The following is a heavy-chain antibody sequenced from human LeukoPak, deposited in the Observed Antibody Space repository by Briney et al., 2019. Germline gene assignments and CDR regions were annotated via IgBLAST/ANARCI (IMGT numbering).Heavy chain of an antibody. J-gene: IGHJ6*02. CDR3: ATVTSGEVGATGMDV. CDR2: FDPEDGET. Sequence: ASVKVSCKVSGYTLTELSMHWVRQAPGKGLEWMGGFDPEDGETIYAQKFQGRVTMTEDTSTDTAYMELSSLRSEDTAVYYCATVTSGEVGATGMDVRGQGTTVTVSS. V-gene: IGHV1-24*01. D-gene: IGHD1-26*01. CDR1: GYTLTELS.